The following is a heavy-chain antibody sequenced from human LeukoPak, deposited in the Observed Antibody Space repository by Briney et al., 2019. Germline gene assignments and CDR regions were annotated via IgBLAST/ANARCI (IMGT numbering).Heavy chain of an antibody. CDR1: GFTFSSYA. J-gene: IGHJ4*02. CDR2: ISGSGGST. D-gene: IGHD1-26*01. V-gene: IGHV3-23*01. CDR3: AKDKTGIVGAICDY. Sequence: GGSLRLSCAASGFTFSSYAMSWVRQAPEKGLEWVSAISGSGGSTYYADSVKGRFTISRDNSKNTLYLQMNSLRAEDTAVYYCAKDKTGIVGAICDYWGQGTLVTVSS.